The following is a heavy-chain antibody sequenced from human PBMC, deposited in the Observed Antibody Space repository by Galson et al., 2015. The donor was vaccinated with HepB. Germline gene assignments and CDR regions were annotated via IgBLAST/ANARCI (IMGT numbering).Heavy chain of an antibody. Sequence: SVKVSCKVSGYTLTELSMHWVRQAPGKGLEWMGGFDPEDGETIYAQKFQGRVTMTEDTSTDTAYMELSSLKSEDTAVYYCARVSGCSSTSCFEYFQHWGQGTLVTVSS. CDR3: ARVSGCSSTSCFEYFQH. V-gene: IGHV1-24*01. CDR2: FDPEDGET. CDR1: GYTLTELS. D-gene: IGHD2-2*01. J-gene: IGHJ1*01.